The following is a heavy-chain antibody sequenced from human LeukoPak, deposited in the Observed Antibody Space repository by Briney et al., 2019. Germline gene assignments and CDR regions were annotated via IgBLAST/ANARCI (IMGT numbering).Heavy chain of an antibody. CDR1: GFTYSSYG. J-gene: IGHJ4*02. Sequence: PGGSLRLSCAASGFTYSSYGMHWVRQAPGKGLEWVAFIRYDGSNKYYADSVKGRFTISRDNSKNTLYLQMNSLRAEDTAVYYCAKDQASDYDFWSGYYGPKKRFSYWGQGTLVTVSS. V-gene: IGHV3-30*02. CDR2: IRYDGSNK. D-gene: IGHD3-3*01. CDR3: AKDQASDYDFWSGYYGPKKRFSY.